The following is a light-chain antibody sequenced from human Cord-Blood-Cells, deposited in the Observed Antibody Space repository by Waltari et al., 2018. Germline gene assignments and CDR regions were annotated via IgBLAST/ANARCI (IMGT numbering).Light chain of an antibody. CDR1: QGISSY. Sequence: AIRITQSPSSLSASTGDRVTITCRASQGISSYLAWYQQKPGKAPKLLIYAASTLQSGVPSRFSGSGSGTEFTLTISCLQSEDFATYYCQQYYSYPMYTFGQGTKLEIK. CDR2: AAS. CDR3: QQYYSYPMYT. J-gene: IGKJ2*01. V-gene: IGKV1-8*01.